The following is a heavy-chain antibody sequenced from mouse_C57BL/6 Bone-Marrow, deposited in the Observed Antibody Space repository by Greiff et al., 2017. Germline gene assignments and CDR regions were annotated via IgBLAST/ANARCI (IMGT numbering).Heavy chain of an antibody. D-gene: IGHD1-1*01. V-gene: IGHV1-43*01. CDR2: INPSTGGT. CDR1: GYSFTGYY. J-gene: IGHJ2*01. Sequence: VQLQQSGPELVKPGASVKISCKASGYSFTGYYMHWVKQSSEKSLEWIGEINPSTGGTSYNQKFKGKATLTVDKSSSTAYMQLKSLTSEDSAVYYCASPYYYGSSIDYWGQGTTLTVSS. CDR3: ASPYYYGSSIDY.